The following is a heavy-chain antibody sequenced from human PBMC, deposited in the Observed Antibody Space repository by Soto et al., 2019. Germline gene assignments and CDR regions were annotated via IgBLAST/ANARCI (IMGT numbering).Heavy chain of an antibody. V-gene: IGHV3-23*01. Sequence: EVQLLESGGGLVQPGGSLRLSCAASGFTFSSYAMSWVRQAPGKGLEWVSAISGSGGSTYYADSVKGRFTISSDNSKNTLYLQMNSLRAEDTAVYYCAKAYDESGYSSGWEWYFGLWGRGTMVTLSS. J-gene: IGHJ2*01. CDR1: GFTFSSYA. D-gene: IGHD6-19*01. CDR2: ISGSGGST. CDR3: AKAYDESGYSSGWEWYFGL.